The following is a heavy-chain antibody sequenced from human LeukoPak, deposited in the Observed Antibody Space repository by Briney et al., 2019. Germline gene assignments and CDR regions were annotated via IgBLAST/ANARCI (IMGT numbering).Heavy chain of an antibody. CDR1: GFTFSDYY. D-gene: IGHD6-6*01. CDR3: ARESGIAARLDY. CDR2: IRSSGITI. J-gene: IGHJ4*02. V-gene: IGHV3-11*04. Sequence: GGSLRLSCAASGFTFSDYYMRGIRQAPGKGLEGFSYIRSSGITIYYAGDGKGRFTIYRDNAKNSLYLQMNSLRAEDTAVYYCARESGIAARLDYWGQGTLVTVSS.